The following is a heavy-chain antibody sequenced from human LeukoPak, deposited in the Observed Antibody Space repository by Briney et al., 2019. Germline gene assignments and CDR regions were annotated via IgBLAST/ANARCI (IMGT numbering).Heavy chain of an antibody. V-gene: IGHV4-4*07. CDR2: IYTSGST. CDR1: GGSISSYY. D-gene: IGHD6-19*01. CDR3: ARKGSSGWYDPFDY. J-gene: IGHJ4*02. Sequence: PSETLSLTCTVSGGSISSYYWSWIRQPAGKGLEWIGHIYTSGSTNYSPSLKSRVTMSVDTSKNQFSLKLSSVTAADTAVYYCARKGSSGWYDPFDYWGQGTLVTVSS.